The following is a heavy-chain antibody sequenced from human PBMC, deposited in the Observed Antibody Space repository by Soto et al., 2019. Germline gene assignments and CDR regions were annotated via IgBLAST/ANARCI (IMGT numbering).Heavy chain of an antibody. CDR3: ARDRGSLDWLNSYGMDV. CDR1: GYTFTSYG. J-gene: IGHJ6*02. CDR2: ISAYNGNT. D-gene: IGHD1-26*01. Sequence: ASVKVSCKASGYTFTSYGISWVRQAPGQGLEWMGWISAYNGNTNYAQKLQGRVTMTTDTSTSTAYMELRSLRSDDTAVYYCARDRGSLDWLNSYGMDVWGQGTTVTVSS. V-gene: IGHV1-18*01.